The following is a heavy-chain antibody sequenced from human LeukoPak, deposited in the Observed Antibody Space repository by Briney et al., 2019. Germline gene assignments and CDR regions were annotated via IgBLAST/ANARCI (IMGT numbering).Heavy chain of an antibody. D-gene: IGHD2-15*01. CDR2: INPNSGDT. J-gene: IGHJ4*02. CDR3: ARVNGGSLPFDY. Sequence: ASVKVSCKASGYTFTGYYIHWVRQAPGQGLEWMGWINPNSGDTNYAQRFQGRVTMTRDTSISTAYMELSSLTSDDTAVYYCARVNGGSLPFDYWGQGTLVTVSS. V-gene: IGHV1-2*02. CDR1: GYTFTGYY.